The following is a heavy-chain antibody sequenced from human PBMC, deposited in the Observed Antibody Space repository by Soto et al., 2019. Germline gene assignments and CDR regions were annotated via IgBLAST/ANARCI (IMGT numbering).Heavy chain of an antibody. D-gene: IGHD2-21*02. CDR3: ARHNYCGGDCSSPFDP. CDR2: IDPSDSYT. J-gene: IGHJ5*02. CDR1: GYSFTSYW. V-gene: IGHV5-10-1*01. Sequence: LGESLKISCKGSGYSFTSYWISWVRQMPGKGLEWMGRIDPSDSYTNYSPSFQGHVTISADKSISTAYLQWSSLKASDTAMYYCARHNYCGGDCSSPFDPWFQGTLVTDSS.